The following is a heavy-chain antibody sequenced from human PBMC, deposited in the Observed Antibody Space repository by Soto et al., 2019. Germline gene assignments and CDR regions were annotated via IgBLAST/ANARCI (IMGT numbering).Heavy chain of an antibody. D-gene: IGHD4-17*01. V-gene: IGHV4-59*01. J-gene: IGHJ4*02. CDR3: ARNVYGDYAFHS. CDR1: GGSISSYY. CDR2: MYYSGSP. Sequence: GKTSETLSLTCTVSGGSISSYYWSWIRQPPGKGLEWIGYMYYSGSPNYNPSLKSRATILLDRSKNQFSLQLSSVTAADTAMYYCARNVYGDYAFHSWGQGTLVTVSS.